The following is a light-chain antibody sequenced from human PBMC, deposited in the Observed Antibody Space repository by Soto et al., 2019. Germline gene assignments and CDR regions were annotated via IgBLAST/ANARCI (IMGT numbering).Light chain of an antibody. CDR1: QCLXSW. CDR2: AAS. V-gene: IGKV1-5*01. CDR3: QQYNSNTIT. J-gene: IGKJ5*01. Sequence: DIRLTQSPSTLPASVGDRVTITCRASQCLXSWVAWYQVKPGKAPNVPXYAASSLGSGGPSRCSGSGSATEFTPTISSLQPDDFANYYCQQYNSNTITFGQGTRLEIK.